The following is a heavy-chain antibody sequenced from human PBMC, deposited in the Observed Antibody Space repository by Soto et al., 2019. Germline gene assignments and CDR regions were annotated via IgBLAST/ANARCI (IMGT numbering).Heavy chain of an antibody. D-gene: IGHD3-10*01. Sequence: SQTLSLTCAISVDIVSSNSAAWNCIRQSPSRGLEWLGRTYYRSKWYNDYAISVKSRMIINPDTSKNQFSLQLNTVTPEDTAVYYCVRDYYGSGSTNWFDPWGQGTLVTVSS. CDR1: VDIVSSNSAA. V-gene: IGHV6-1*01. CDR3: VRDYYGSGSTNWFDP. J-gene: IGHJ5*02. CDR2: TYYRSKWYN.